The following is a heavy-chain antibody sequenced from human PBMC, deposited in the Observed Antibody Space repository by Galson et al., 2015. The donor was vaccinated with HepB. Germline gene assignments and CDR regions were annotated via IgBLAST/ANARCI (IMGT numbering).Heavy chain of an antibody. Sequence: SLRLSCAASGFTFSSYGMHWVRQAPGKGLEWVAVIWYDGSNKYYADSVKGRFTISRDNSKNTLYLQMNSLRAEDTAVYYCARRYSSSHYYYYMDVWGKGTTVTVSS. CDR1: GFTFSSYG. J-gene: IGHJ6*03. V-gene: IGHV3-33*01. CDR3: ARRYSSSHYYYYMDV. D-gene: IGHD6-13*01. CDR2: IWYDGSNK.